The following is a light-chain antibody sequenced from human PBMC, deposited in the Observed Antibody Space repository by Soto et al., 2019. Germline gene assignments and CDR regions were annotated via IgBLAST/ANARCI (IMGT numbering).Light chain of an antibody. Sequence: QSALTQPASVSGSPGQSITIPYTGTSSDVGGFNYVSWYQQHPGKAPKLIIYDVSNRPSGVSNRFSGSKSDNTASLTISGLQAEDEADYYCSSYTNSPSYVFGTGTKLTVL. J-gene: IGLJ1*01. CDR1: SSDVGGFNY. V-gene: IGLV2-14*01. CDR3: SSYTNSPSYV. CDR2: DVS.